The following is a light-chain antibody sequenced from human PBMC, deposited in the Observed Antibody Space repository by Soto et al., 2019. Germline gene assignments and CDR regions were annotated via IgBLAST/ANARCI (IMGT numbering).Light chain of an antibody. CDR3: QQYGSSPT. V-gene: IGKV3-20*01. CDR2: GAS. CDR1: QSVSSSY. Sequence: EIVLTQSPGTLSLSPGERATLSCRASQSVSSSYLARYQQKPGQAPRLLIYGASSRATGIPDRFSGSGSGTDFTLTISRLEPEDFAVYYCQQYGSSPTFGQGTKVDIK. J-gene: IGKJ1*01.